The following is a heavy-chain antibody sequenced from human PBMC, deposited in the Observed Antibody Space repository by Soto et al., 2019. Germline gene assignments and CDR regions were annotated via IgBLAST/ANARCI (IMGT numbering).Heavy chain of an antibody. Sequence: PSLTMRLPCTVSGGSIGGIGCCWGWNRQTPGKGLEWIGEINHSGSTNYNPSLMSRVTISVDTSKNQFSLKLSSVTAADTAVYYCARRITSVRPAGFDPWGQGTLVTSPQ. CDR1: GGSIGGIGCC. J-gene: IGHJ5*02. CDR3: ARRITSVRPAGFDP. CDR2: INHSGST. V-gene: IGHV4-39*07. D-gene: IGHD3-3*01.